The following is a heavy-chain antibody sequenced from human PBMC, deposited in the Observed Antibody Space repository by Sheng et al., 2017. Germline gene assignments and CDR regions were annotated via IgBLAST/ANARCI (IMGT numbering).Heavy chain of an antibody. Sequence: QITLKESGPTLVKPTQTLTLTCTFSGFSLSTSGVGVGWIRQPPGKALEWLALIYWDDDKRYSPSLKSRLTITKDTSKNQVVLTMTNMDLVDTATYYCAHRGSCSGGSCPFDYWGQGTLVTVSS. CDR3: AHRGSCSGGSCPFDY. J-gene: IGHJ4*02. D-gene: IGHD2-15*01. CDR1: GFSLSTSGVG. CDR2: IYWDDDK. V-gene: IGHV2-5*02.